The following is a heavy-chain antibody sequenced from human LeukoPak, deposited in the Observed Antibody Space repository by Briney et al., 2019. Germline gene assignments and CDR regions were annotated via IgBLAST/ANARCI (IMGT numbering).Heavy chain of an antibody. CDR1: RFTFSSSS. Sequence: PGGSLRLSCAASRFTFSSSSMSWVRQAPGKGLEWVSSISGSSPSTYYADSVKGRFTISRDNSKNTLYLQMNSLRAEDTAVYYCAKDLSEYLETSGWFSWGQGTLVTVSS. J-gene: IGHJ4*02. D-gene: IGHD3-22*01. CDR3: AKDLSEYLETSGWFS. V-gene: IGHV3-23*01. CDR2: ISGSSPST.